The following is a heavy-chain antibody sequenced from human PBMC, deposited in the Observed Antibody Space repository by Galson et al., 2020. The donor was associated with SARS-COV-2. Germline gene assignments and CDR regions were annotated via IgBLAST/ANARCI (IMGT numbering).Heavy chain of an antibody. J-gene: IGHJ4*02. Sequence: SETLSLTCTVSGGSISSGSYYWSWIRQPAGKGLEWIGRIYTSGSTNYNPSLKSRVTISVDTSKNQFSLKLSSVTAADTAVYYCARVGSYYDFVDYGGQGTLVTVSS. CDR2: IYTSGST. CDR1: GGSISSGSYY. D-gene: IGHD1-26*01. V-gene: IGHV4-61*02. CDR3: ARVGSYYDFVDY.